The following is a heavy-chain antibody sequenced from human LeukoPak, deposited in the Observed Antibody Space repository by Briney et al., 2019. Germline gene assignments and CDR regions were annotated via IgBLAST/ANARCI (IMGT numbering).Heavy chain of an antibody. CDR2: VSGGGGGT. Sequence: PGGSLRLSCAASGFTFSSYAMSWVRQAPGRGLEWVSTVSGGGGGTYYADSVKGRFTISRDNSRKMLFLQMNSLRAEDTAVYYCVKGSIIYYDRSNFDYWGQGTLVTVSS. CDR3: VKGSIIYYDRSNFDY. D-gene: IGHD1-26*01. J-gene: IGHJ4*02. CDR1: GFTFSSYA. V-gene: IGHV3-23*01.